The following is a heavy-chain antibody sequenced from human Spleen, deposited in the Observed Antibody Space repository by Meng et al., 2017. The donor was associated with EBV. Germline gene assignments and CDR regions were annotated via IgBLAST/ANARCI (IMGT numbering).Heavy chain of an antibody. J-gene: IGHJ4*02. CDR1: GDSVSSYIPA. CDR2: TYSRSKWYN. V-gene: IGHV6-1*01. D-gene: IGHD3-10*01. Sequence: GPGVVRPSRTLSLAWPLSGDSVSSYIPAWNGTRQSPSVGLEWLGRTYSRSKWYNDYAVSVKSLITINPVTSKNQFSLQLNSVTPEDTAVYYCARDNRGWYFDYWGQGTLVTVSS. CDR3: ARDNRGWYFDY.